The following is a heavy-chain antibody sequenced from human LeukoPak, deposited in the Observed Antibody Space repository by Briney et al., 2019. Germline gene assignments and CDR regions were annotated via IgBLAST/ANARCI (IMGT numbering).Heavy chain of an antibody. Sequence: GGSLRLACAASGCTFSDYDMHWVRQATGKGLEWVSAIGTAGDTYYTGSVKGRFTISRENAKNSLYLQMNSLRAGDTAVYYCARVAKERVGGVYYFDYWGQGTLVTVSS. CDR1: GCTFSDYD. V-gene: IGHV3-13*01. D-gene: IGHD1-1*01. CDR3: ARVAKERVGGVYYFDY. CDR2: IGTAGDT. J-gene: IGHJ4*02.